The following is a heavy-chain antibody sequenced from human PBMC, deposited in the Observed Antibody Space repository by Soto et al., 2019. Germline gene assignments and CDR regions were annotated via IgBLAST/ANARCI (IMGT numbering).Heavy chain of an antibody. CDR1: GYTFTTYF. D-gene: IGHD2-2*01. CDR2: INPTGGET. CDR3: ARGSYASNVFIMDV. Sequence: QVQLVQSGAEVKRPGASVQVSCKTSGYTFTTYFMHWVRHAPGQGFEWLGRINPTGGETVYAQKFQGRVSVTKDTSTSTVYIELGILTSKDTAVYYCARGSYASNVFIMDVWGQGTAVTVSS. V-gene: IGHV1-46*01. J-gene: IGHJ6*02.